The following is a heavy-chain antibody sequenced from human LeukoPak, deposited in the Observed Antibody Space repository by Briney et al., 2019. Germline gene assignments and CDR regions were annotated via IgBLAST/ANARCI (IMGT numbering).Heavy chain of an antibody. V-gene: IGHV4-4*07. Sequence: SETLSLTCAVSGGSIRGYYWSWIRQPAGKGLEWIGRIYTNWTTYYSPSLKSRVTMSVDTSKNQFSLKLSSVTAADTAVYYCAREQWLAFDYWGQGTLVTVSS. D-gene: IGHD6-19*01. J-gene: IGHJ4*02. CDR1: GGSIRGYY. CDR2: IYTNWTT. CDR3: AREQWLAFDY.